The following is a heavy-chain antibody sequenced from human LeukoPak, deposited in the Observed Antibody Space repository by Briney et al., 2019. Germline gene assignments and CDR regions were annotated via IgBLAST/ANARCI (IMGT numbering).Heavy chain of an antibody. CDR3: ARASRYYYDSSGYYYDFNWFDP. D-gene: IGHD3-22*01. CDR2: MNPNSGKT. CDR1: GYTFTSYD. J-gene: IGHJ5*02. Sequence: ASVKVSCKASGYTFTSYDINWVRQATGQGLEWMGWMNPNSGKTGYAQKFQGRVTITRNTSIRTAYMELSSLRSEDTAVYYCARASRYYYDSSGYYYDFNWFDPWGQGTLVTVSS. V-gene: IGHV1-8*03.